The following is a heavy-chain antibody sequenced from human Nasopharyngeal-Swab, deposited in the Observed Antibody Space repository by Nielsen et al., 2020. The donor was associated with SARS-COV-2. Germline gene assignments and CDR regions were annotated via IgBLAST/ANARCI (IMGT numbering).Heavy chain of an antibody. CDR1: GGSISSYY. CDR2: INYSGRT. Sequence: SETLSLTCTVSGGSISSYYWSWIRQPPGKGLEWIGYINYSGRTNYNPSLKSRVTISVDTSKNQSSLKLSSVTAADTAVYYCASDSSGYLFNYGMDVWGQGTTVTVSS. CDR3: ASDSSGYLFNYGMDV. J-gene: IGHJ6*02. D-gene: IGHD3-22*01. V-gene: IGHV4-59*08.